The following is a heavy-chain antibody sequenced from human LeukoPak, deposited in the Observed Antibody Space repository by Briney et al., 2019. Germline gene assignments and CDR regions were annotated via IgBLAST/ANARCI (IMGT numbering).Heavy chain of an antibody. V-gene: IGHV1-3*01. Sequence: ASVKVSCKASGYTFINFAINWGRQAPGQRPEWMGWINAYNGKTKYSQKFQDRVTITRDTSASTAYLELTSLTSEDTAVYYCARGPRAAADDYRGQGSLVTVSS. J-gene: IGHJ4*02. D-gene: IGHD3-16*01. CDR1: GYTFINFA. CDR2: INAYNGKT. CDR3: ARGPRAAADDY.